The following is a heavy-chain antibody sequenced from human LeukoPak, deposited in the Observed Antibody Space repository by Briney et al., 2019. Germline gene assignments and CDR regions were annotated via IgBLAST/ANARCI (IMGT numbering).Heavy chain of an antibody. V-gene: IGHV4-4*07. CDR3: ARGPMAGEVPAARGDHWFDP. CDR2: IYTSGST. J-gene: IGHJ5*02. CDR1: GGSISSYY. D-gene: IGHD2-2*01. Sequence: SETLSLTCTVSGGSISSYYWSWIRQPAGKGLEWIGRIYTSGSTNYNPSLKSRVTMSVDTSKNQFSLKLSSVTAADTAVYYCARGPMAGEVPAARGDHWFDPWGQGTLVTVSS.